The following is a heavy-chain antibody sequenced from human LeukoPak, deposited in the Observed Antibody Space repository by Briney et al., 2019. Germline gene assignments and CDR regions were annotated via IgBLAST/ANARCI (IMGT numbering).Heavy chain of an antibody. Sequence: SETLSLTCSVSGGSISSYYWSWIRQPPGKGLEWIGYIYYSGSTNYNPSLKSRVTISVDTSKNQFSLRLSSVTAADTAVYYCARHMGDYVFDYWGQGTLVTVSS. D-gene: IGHD4-17*01. CDR1: GGSISSYY. J-gene: IGHJ4*02. CDR2: IYYSGST. CDR3: ARHMGDYVFDY. V-gene: IGHV4-59*01.